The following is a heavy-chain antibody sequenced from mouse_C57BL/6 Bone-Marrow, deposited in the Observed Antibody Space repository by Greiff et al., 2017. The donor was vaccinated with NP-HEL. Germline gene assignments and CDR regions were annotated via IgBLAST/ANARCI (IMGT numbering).Heavy chain of an antibody. D-gene: IGHD3-2*02. Sequence: EVQLQQSGAELVRPGASVKLSCTASGFNINDYYMHWVKQRPEQGLEWIGRIDPEDGDTEYAPKFQGKATMTADTSSNTAYLQLSSLTSEDTAVYYCATGGPLSLAWFAYWGQGTLVTVSA. CDR3: ATGGPLSLAWFAY. J-gene: IGHJ3*01. V-gene: IGHV14-1*01. CDR1: GFNINDYY. CDR2: IDPEDGDT.